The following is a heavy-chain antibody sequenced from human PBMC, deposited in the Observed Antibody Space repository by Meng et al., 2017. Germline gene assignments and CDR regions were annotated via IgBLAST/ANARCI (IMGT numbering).Heavy chain of an antibody. D-gene: IGHD1-26*01. CDR2: INHSGST. CDR3: ARERPPYIVVATTRGFDP. CDR1: GGSFRGYY. Sequence: SQTLSLTCAVYGGSFRGYYWSWIRQPPGKGLEWIGEINHSGSTNYNPSLKSRVTISVDTSTNQISLKLSSVTAADTAVYYCARERPPYIVVATTRGFDPWGQGTLVTVSS. V-gene: IGHV4-34*01. J-gene: IGHJ5*02.